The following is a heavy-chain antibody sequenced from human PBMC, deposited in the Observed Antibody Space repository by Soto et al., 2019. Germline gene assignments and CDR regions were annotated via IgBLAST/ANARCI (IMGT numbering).Heavy chain of an antibody. D-gene: IGHD3-22*01. Sequence: QVQLVQSGAEVKKPGALVKVSCKGTGYTFTSYGISWVRQAPGKGLEWMGWISAYNGNSNYAQKLQGRVTMTTDTSTSPAYMELRSLRSDDTAVYYCARGGRHDSSGYYLPFSGMDVWGQGTTVTVSS. J-gene: IGHJ6*02. CDR3: ARGGRHDSSGYYLPFSGMDV. CDR1: GYTFTSYG. V-gene: IGHV1-18*01. CDR2: ISAYNGNS.